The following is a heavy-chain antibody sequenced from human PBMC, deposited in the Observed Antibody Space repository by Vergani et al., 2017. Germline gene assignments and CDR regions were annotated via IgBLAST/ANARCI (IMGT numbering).Heavy chain of an antibody. CDR1: GFTFDDYA. J-gene: IGHJ3*02. Sequence: EVQLVESGGGLVQPGRSLRLSCAASGFTFDDYAMHWVRQAPGKGLEWVSGISWNSGSIGYADSVKGRFTISRDNAKNSLYLQMNSLRAEDTALYYCAKAVLYSSSWTYAFDIWGQGTMVTVSS. CDR2: ISWNSGSI. CDR3: AKAVLYSSSWTYAFDI. V-gene: IGHV3-9*01. D-gene: IGHD6-13*01.